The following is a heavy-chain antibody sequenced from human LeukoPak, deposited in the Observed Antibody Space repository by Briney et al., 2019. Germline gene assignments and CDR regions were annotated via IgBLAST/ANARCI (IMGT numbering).Heavy chain of an antibody. CDR3: ARDKDYGDYGGWFDP. CDR2: TTAIFGTA. D-gene: IGHD4-17*01. V-gene: IGHV1-69*13. CDR1: GGTLSRFA. J-gene: IGHJ5*02. Sequence: GASVKVSCKASGGTLSRFAISWVRQAPGQGLEWMGGTTAIFGTANYAQKFQGRVTITADESTSTAYMELSSLRSEDTAVYYCARDKDYGDYGGWFDPWGQGTLVTVSS.